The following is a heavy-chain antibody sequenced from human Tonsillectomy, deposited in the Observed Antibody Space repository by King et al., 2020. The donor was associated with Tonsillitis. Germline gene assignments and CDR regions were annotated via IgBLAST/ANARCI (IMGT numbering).Heavy chain of an antibody. CDR1: GFTFSSYG. D-gene: IGHD5-18*01. Sequence: VQLVESGGGVVQRGRSLRLSCADSGFTFSSYGMHWVRQAPGKGLELVAVIWYDGSIKYYADSVKGRFTISRDNSKNTLYLQMNSLRAEDTAVYYCARREIQLDAFDIWGQGTMVTVSS. V-gene: IGHV3-33*08. CDR3: ARREIQLDAFDI. CDR2: IWYDGSIK. J-gene: IGHJ3*02.